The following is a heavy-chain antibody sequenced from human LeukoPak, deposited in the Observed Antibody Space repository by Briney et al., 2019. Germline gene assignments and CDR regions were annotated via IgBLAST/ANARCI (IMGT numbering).Heavy chain of an antibody. CDR3: TRESPYSARGQPSDF. Sequence: GGPLRLSCAASGFTFSSYSMNWVRQAPGKGLEWVSSISSSSSYIYYADSVKGRFTISRDNAKNSLYLQMNSLRAEDTAVYYCTRESPYSARGQPSDFWGQGTLVTVSS. J-gene: IGHJ4*02. CDR2: ISSSSSYI. D-gene: IGHD6-6*01. CDR1: GFTFSSYS. V-gene: IGHV3-21*01.